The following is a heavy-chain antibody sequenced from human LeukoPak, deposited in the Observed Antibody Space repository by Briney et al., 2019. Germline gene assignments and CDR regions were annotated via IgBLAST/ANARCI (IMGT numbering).Heavy chain of an antibody. V-gene: IGHV6-1*01. J-gene: IGHJ4*02. CDR3: AGTLSYFDD. CDR2: TYYRSRWYN. CDR1: GDSVSSNSAA. D-gene: IGHD3-16*01. Sequence: SQTLSLACAISGDSVSSNSAAWNWLRQSPPRGLEWLGRTYYRSRWYNDYAVSVKSRITINPDTSKNQFSLQLNSVTPEDTAVYYCAGTLSYFDDWGQGTLVTVSS.